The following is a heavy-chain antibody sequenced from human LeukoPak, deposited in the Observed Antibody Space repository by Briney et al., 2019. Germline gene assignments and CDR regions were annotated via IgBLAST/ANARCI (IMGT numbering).Heavy chain of an antibody. V-gene: IGHV3-7*01. D-gene: IGHD4-11*01. CDR3: AREDHSNYNY. J-gene: IGHJ4*02. Sequence: GGSLRLSCAASGFPFSSYWMSWVRQAPGKGLELVANIKQDGGEQYYVDSVKGRFTISRDNAKNSLYLQMNSLRVEDTAVYYCAREDHSNYNYWGQGTLVTVSS. CDR1: GFPFSSYW. CDR2: IKQDGGEQ.